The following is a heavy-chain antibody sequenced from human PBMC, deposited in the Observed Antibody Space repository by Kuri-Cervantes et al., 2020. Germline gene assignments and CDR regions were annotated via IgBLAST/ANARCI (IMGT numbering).Heavy chain of an antibody. J-gene: IGHJ5*02. D-gene: IGHD4-11*01. CDR1: GGTFSSYT. Sequence: SVTVSCQASGGTFSSYTISWVRQAPGQGLEWMGRINPILGIANYAQKFQGRVTITADKFTRTAYMELRSVGSADTAVYYCAIDSSESNGGWFDPWGQGTLVTVSS. CDR2: INPILGIA. V-gene: IGHV1-69*04. CDR3: AIDSSESNGGWFDP.